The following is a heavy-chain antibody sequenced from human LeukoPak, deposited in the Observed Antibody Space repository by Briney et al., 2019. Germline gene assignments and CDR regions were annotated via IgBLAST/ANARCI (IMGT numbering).Heavy chain of an antibody. CDR3: ATSWDPYFDY. Sequence: ASVKVSCKVSGYTLTELSMHWVRQAPGKGLEWMGGFDPEDGETIYAQKFQGRVTMTKDTSTDTAYMELSSLRSEDTAVYYCATSWDPYFDYWGQGTLVTVSS. V-gene: IGHV1-24*01. D-gene: IGHD1-26*01. J-gene: IGHJ4*02. CDR2: FDPEDGET. CDR1: GYTLTELS.